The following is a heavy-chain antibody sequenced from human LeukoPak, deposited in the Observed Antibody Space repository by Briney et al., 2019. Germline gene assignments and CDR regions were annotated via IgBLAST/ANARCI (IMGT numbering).Heavy chain of an antibody. J-gene: IGHJ4*02. Sequence: PSETLSLTCAVSGYSISSGYYWGWSRQPPGKGLEWIGSIYHSGSTYYNPSLKRRVTISVDTSKNKFSLKLSSVTAADTAVYYCATINYYDSSGSDYWGQGTLVTVSS. CDR1: GYSISSGYY. D-gene: IGHD3-22*01. CDR3: ATINYYDSSGSDY. V-gene: IGHV4-38-2*01. CDR2: IYHSGST.